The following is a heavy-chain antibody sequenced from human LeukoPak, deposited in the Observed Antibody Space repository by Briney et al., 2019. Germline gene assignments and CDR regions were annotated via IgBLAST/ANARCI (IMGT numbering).Heavy chain of an antibody. CDR1: AFTFSSYE. J-gene: IGHJ6*03. Sequence: GGSLRLSCAASAFTFSSYEMDWVRQAPGKGLEWVSYISSSGSTIYYADSVKGRFTISRHSPKTCLYLQMNSRRPEDTSLNNCARAYDSSFPHYYYMDVGGKETTVTIPS. D-gene: IGHD6-13*01. V-gene: IGHV3-48*03. CDR2: ISSSGSTI. CDR3: ARAYDSSFPHYYYMDV.